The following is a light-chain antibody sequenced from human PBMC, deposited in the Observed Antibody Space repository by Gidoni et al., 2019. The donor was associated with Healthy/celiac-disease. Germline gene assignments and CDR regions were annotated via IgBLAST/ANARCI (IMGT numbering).Light chain of an antibody. CDR3: QVWDSSSDHPGYV. V-gene: IGLV3-21*04. CDR1: NIGSKS. CDR2: YDS. J-gene: IGLJ1*01. Sequence: SYVLTPPPSVSGAPGQTARITCGGNNIGSKSVHWYQQKPGQAPVLVIYYDSDRPSGIPERFSGSNSGNTATLTISRVEAGDEADYYCQVWDSSSDHPGYVFGTGTKVTVL.